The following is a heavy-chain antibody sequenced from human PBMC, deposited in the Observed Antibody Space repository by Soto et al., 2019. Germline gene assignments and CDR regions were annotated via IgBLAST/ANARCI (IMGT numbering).Heavy chain of an antibody. CDR2: ISSSSSSYI. CDR1: GFTFSSYS. J-gene: IGHJ3*02. CDR3: ARAVGVIQLYGSEAFDI. D-gene: IGHD5-18*01. Sequence: RGSLRLSCAASGFTFSSYSMNWVRQAPGKGLEWVSSISSSSSSYIYYADSVKGRFTISRDNAKNSLYLQMNSLRAEDTAVYYCARAVGVIQLYGSEAFDIWGQGIMVSVS. V-gene: IGHV3-21*01.